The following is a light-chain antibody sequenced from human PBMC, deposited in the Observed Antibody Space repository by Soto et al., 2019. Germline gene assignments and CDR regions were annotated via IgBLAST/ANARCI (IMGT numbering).Light chain of an antibody. Sequence: EIVLTQSPGTLSLSPGERATLSCRASQSVSSSYLAWYQQKPGQAPRLLIYGASSRATGIPDRLRGSGSGTDFPLTISRLDPEDFALYYCQQYASSPPYTFGQGTKLEIK. J-gene: IGKJ2*01. CDR1: QSVSSSY. CDR3: QQYASSPPYT. V-gene: IGKV3-20*01. CDR2: GAS.